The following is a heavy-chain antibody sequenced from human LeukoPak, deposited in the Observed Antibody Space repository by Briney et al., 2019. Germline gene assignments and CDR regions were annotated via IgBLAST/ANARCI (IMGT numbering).Heavy chain of an antibody. CDR1: GGTFSSYD. CDR3: ARGYGDFYYYGMDF. V-gene: IGHV1-69*01. J-gene: IGHJ6*02. CDR2: IIPIFGTA. D-gene: IGHD4-17*01. Sequence: ASVKVSCKASGGTFSSYDISWVRQAPGQGLEWMGGIIPIFGTANYAQKFQGRVTITADESTSTAYMELSSLRSEDTAVYYCARGYGDFYYYGMDFWGQGTTVTVSS.